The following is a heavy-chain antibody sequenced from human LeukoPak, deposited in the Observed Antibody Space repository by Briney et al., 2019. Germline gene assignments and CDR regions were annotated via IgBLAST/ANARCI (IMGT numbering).Heavy chain of an antibody. CDR1: GGSISSSSYY. D-gene: IGHD5-18*01. CDR2: IYYSGST. CDR3: ARSAHEYSYGYEEGYYFDY. J-gene: IGHJ4*02. Sequence: PSETLSLTCTVSGGSISSSSYYWGWLRQPPGKGLEWIGSIYYSGSTYYNPSLKSRVTISVDTSKNQFSLKLSSVTAADAAVYCGARSAHEYSYGYEEGYYFDYWGQGTLVTVSP. V-gene: IGHV4-39*07.